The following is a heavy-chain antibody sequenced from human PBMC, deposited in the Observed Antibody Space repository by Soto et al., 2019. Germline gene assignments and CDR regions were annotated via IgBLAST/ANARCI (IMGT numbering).Heavy chain of an antibody. CDR3: HGYVY. D-gene: IGHD5-12*01. J-gene: IGHJ4*02. CDR1: GFTVSSSNY. Sequence: EVQLVESGGGLIQPGGSLRLSCVVSGFTVSSSNYMSWVRQAPGKGLEWVSVIYTGGTTYYADSVKGRFTISRDNSKNTLYLQMNSLRAEDTVVYYCHGYVYWGQGTLVTVSS. CDR2: IYTGGTT. V-gene: IGHV3-53*01.